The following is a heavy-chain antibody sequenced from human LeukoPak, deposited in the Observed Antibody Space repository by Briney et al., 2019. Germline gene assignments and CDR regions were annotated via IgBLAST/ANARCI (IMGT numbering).Heavy chain of an antibody. D-gene: IGHD3-3*01. V-gene: IGHV3-30*03. J-gene: IGHJ6*02. CDR2: ISYDGSNK. CDR1: GFTFSSYG. Sequence: GGSLRLSCAASGFTFSSYGMHWVRQAPGKGLEWVAVISYDGSNKYYADSVKGRFTISRDNSKNTLYLQMNSLRAEDTAVYYCASPFYDFWSGYSGAEGMDVWGQGTTVTVSS. CDR3: ASPFYDFWSGYSGAEGMDV.